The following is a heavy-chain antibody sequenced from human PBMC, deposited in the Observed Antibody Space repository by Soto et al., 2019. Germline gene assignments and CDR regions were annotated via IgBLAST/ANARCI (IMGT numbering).Heavy chain of an antibody. Sequence: PGGSLRLSCAASGFTFSRYAMHWVRQAPGKGLEWVAVISYDGSNKYYADSVKGRFTISRDNSKNTLYLQMNSLRAEDTAVYYCARDPKDRIEVAGIIDYWGQGTLVTVSS. V-gene: IGHV3-30-3*01. CDR2: ISYDGSNK. D-gene: IGHD6-19*01. J-gene: IGHJ4*02. CDR1: GFTFSRYA. CDR3: ARDPKDRIEVAGIIDY.